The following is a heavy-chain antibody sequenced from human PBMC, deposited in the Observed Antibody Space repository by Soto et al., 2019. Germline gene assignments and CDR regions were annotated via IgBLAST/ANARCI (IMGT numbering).Heavy chain of an antibody. CDR2: INQDESEK. Sequence: QLVESGGGLVQPGGSLRLSCAASGFSFRTFWMAWVRQAPGKGLEWVANINQDESEKHYVDSVKGRFTISRDNAKSSLYLQMNSLRVEVTAVYYCVSSNIVGRPGGGQGTMVTVSS. D-gene: IGHD6-6*01. CDR3: VSSNIVGRPG. CDR1: GFSFRTFW. J-gene: IGHJ3*01. V-gene: IGHV3-7*01.